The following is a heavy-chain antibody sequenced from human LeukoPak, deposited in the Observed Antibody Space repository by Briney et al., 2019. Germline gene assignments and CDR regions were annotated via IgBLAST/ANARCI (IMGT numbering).Heavy chain of an antibody. J-gene: IGHJ4*02. Sequence: GGSLRLSCAASGFTLSSYAMSWVRQAPGKGLEWVSAISGSGGSTYYADSVKGRFTISRDNSKNTLYLQMNSLRAEDTAVYYCAKVKSYSTYYFDFWGQGTLVTVSS. D-gene: IGHD6-13*01. V-gene: IGHV3-23*01. CDR1: GFTLSSYA. CDR2: ISGSGGST. CDR3: AKVKSYSTYYFDF.